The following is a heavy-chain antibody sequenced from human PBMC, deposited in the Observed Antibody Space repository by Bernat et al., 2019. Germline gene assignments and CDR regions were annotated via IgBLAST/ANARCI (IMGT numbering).Heavy chain of an antibody. CDR3: AKDLQLARDSLGGRFDP. J-gene: IGHJ5*02. D-gene: IGHD6-13*01. V-gene: IGHV3-30*18. Sequence: QVQLVESGGGVVQPGRSLRLSCAASGFTFSSYGMHWVRQAPGKGLEWVAVISYDGSNKYYADSVKGRFTISRDNSKNTLYLKMNSLRAEDTAVYYCAKDLQLARDSLGGRFDPWGQGTLVTVS. CDR1: GFTFSSYG. CDR2: ISYDGSNK.